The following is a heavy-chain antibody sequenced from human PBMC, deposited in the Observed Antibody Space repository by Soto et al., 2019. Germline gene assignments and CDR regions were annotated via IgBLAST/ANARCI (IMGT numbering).Heavy chain of an antibody. J-gene: IGHJ4*02. CDR3: ARSVAVPGAHIDY. D-gene: IGHD6-19*01. CDR1: GGSISGSY. Sequence: SETLSLTCSVSGGSISGSYWSWIRQSPGKGLEWLGYVYYTGSTNYSPSLRSRVSISVDTSKNEFSLRLSSVTAADTAVYFCARSVAVPGAHIDYRGQRSPVTVSS. V-gene: IGHV4-59*01. CDR2: VYYTGST.